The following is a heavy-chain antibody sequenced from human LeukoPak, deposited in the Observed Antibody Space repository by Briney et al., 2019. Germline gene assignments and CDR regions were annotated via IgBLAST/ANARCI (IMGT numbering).Heavy chain of an antibody. V-gene: IGHV3-23*01. D-gene: IGHD3-22*01. CDR2: ISGSGGST. J-gene: IGHJ4*02. CDR3: ANDPTMIVVVIPDY. Sequence: PGGSLRLSCAASGFTFSSYAMSWVRQAPGKGLEWVSAISGSGGSTYYADSVKGRFTISRDNSKNTLYLQMNSLRAEDTAVYYCANDPTMIVVVIPDYWGQGTLVTVSS. CDR1: GFTFSSYA.